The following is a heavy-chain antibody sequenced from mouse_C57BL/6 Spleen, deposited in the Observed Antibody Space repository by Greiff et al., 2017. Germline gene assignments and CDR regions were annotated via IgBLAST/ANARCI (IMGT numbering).Heavy chain of an antibody. J-gene: IGHJ3*01. CDR3: ARGGRMIYYGNSWAY. D-gene: IGHD2-1*01. CDR2: IYPRDGST. V-gene: IGHV1-85*01. CDR1: GYTFTSSD. Sequence: QVQLKESGPELVKPGASVKLSCKASGYTFTSSDINWVKQRPGQGLEWIGWIYPRDGSTKYNEKFKGKATLTVDTSSSTAYMELHSLTSEDSAVYFCARGGRMIYYGNSWAYWGQGTLVTVSA.